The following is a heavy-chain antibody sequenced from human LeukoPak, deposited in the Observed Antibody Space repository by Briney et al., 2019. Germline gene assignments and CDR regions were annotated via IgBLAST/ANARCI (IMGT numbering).Heavy chain of an antibody. J-gene: IGHJ4*02. V-gene: IGHV3-23*01. CDR1: GFTFSSYA. Sequence: GGSLRLSCAASGFTFSSYAMSWVRQAPGKGLEWVSAISGSGGSTYYADSVKGRFTISRDNSKNTLYLQMNSLRAEDTAVYYCAKGVYCSSTSCYLVAAFRSWGQGTLVTVSS. CDR3: AKGVYCSSTSCYLVAAFRS. D-gene: IGHD2-2*01. CDR2: ISGSGGST.